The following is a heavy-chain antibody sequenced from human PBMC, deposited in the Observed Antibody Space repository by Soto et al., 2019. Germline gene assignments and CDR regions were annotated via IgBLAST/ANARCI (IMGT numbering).Heavy chain of an antibody. CDR2: MYKTGST. Sequence: SETLSLTCTVSGGSISGYYWSWIRQPPGKGLEWIGYMYKTGSTVYNPSFKSRVTISVDTSKNQFSLKLSSVTAADTAVYYCARLYGLDAFDIWGQGTMVTVSS. V-gene: IGHV4-59*08. CDR1: GGSISGYY. D-gene: IGHD3-16*02. J-gene: IGHJ3*02. CDR3: ARLYGLDAFDI.